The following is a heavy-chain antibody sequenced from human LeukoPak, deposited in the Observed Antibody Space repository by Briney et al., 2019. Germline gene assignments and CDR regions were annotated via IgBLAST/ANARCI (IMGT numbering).Heavy chain of an antibody. CDR1: GFTVSNTF. D-gene: IGHD4-17*01. CDR3: ARAVSNDYATY. J-gene: IGHJ4*02. Sequence: GGSLRLSCAASGFTVSNTFMTWVRQAPGMGLEWVSIIYSGGTTYYSDSMKGRFTVSRDNSGNTLYLQMNSLRVDDTAVYFCARAVSNDYATYWGQGTLVTVSS. V-gene: IGHV3-53*01. CDR2: IYSGGTT.